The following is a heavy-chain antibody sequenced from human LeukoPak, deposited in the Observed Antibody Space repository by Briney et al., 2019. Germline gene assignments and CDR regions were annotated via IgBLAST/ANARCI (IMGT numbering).Heavy chain of an antibody. CDR1: GFPFSSYS. D-gene: IGHD2-8*01. CDR3: AKDRCSNGVGCYYYYMDV. J-gene: IGHJ6*03. Sequence: GGSLRLSCAASGFPFSSYSMNWVRQAPGRGLEWVSYITSYSSTIYYADSVKGRFSISRDSSKNILYLQMNSLRAEDTAVYYCAKDRCSNGVGCYYYYMDVWGKGTSVTISS. CDR2: ITSYSSTI. V-gene: IGHV3-48*01.